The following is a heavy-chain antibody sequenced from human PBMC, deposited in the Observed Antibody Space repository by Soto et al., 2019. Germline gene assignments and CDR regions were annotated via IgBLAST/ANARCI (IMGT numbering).Heavy chain of an antibody. V-gene: IGHV3-21*01. CDR3: ARDSGWDNDNWFDP. D-gene: IGHD1-26*01. CDR1: GFTFSSYS. Sequence: EVQLVESGGGLVKPGGSLRLSCAASGFTFSSYSMNWVRQAPGKGLEWVSSISSSSSYIYYADSVKGRFTISRDNAKNSLYLQMNSLRAEDTAVYYCARDSGWDNDNWFDPWGQGTLVTVSS. CDR2: ISSSSSYI. J-gene: IGHJ5*02.